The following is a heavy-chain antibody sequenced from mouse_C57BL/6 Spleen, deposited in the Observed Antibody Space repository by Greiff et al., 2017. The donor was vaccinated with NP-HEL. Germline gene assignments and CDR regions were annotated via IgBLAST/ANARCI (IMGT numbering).Heavy chain of an antibody. CDR2: IDPENGDT. V-gene: IGHV14-4*01. CDR3: TTSRPYYAY. J-gene: IGHJ2*01. Sequence: VQLQQSGAELVRPGASVKLSCTASGFNIKDDYMHWVKQRPEQGLEWIGWIDPENGDTEYASKFQGKATITADTSSNTAYLELSGLTSEDTAVYYCTTSRPYYAYWGQGTTLTVSS. CDR1: GFNIKDDY.